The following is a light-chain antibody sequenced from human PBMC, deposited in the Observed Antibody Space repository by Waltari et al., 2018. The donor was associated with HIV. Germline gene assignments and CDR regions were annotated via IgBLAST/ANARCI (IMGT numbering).Light chain of an antibody. Sequence: QSALTQPPSASGSPGQSVTTSCTGTSSNVGPYDYVSWYQHHPDKAPRLIIYEVNKRPSGVPDRFSGSKSGNTASLTVSGLQAEDEADYYCTSYAGSNNLVIFGGGTKVTVL. CDR2: EVN. J-gene: IGLJ2*01. CDR1: SSNVGPYDY. V-gene: IGLV2-8*01. CDR3: TSYAGSNNLVI.